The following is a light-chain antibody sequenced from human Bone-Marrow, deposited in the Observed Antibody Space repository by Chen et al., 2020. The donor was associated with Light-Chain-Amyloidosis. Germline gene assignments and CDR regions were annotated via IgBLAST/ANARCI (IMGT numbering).Light chain of an antibody. J-gene: IGKJ4*01. V-gene: IGKV3-20*01. CDR1: QTIRSNY. CDR3: QQYGPSPLT. CDR2: GSS. Sequence: EIVLKQSPGTLSLSPGEGANPTCRASQTIRSNYLTWYQQKFGQAPRLLIYGSSSRAPGIPDRFTGSGSGTDFTLTINRLEPEDFAMYYCQQYGPSPLTFGGGTKVEIK.